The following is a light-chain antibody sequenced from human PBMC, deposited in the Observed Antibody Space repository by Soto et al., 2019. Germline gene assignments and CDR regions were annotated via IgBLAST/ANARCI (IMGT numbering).Light chain of an antibody. V-gene: IGKV1-6*01. J-gene: IGKJ1*01. Sequence: ALQMTQSPSSLSASVGDRVTITCRASQDIRTELGWYQQKPGKAPKLLIYGATTLQSGVPSRFSGSXXGTXXTLTISGLQPEDFATYYCLQDYNYPRTFGQGTKVEVK. CDR3: LQDYNYPRT. CDR1: QDIRTE. CDR2: GAT.